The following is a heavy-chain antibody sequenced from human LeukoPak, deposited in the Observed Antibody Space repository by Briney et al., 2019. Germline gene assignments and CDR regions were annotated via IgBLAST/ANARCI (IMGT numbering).Heavy chain of an antibody. D-gene: IGHD6-13*01. V-gene: IGHV4-34*01. J-gene: IGHJ4*02. CDR1: GGSFSGYY. Sequence: SETLSLTCGVYGGSFSGYYWTWIRQPPGKGLEWIGEINHSGSSNYNPSLKSRVTISVDTSRNQFSLKLSSVTAADTAVYYCARGGHPYSSSWSDYWGQGTLVTVSS. CDR2: INHSGSS. CDR3: ARGGHPYSSSWSDY.